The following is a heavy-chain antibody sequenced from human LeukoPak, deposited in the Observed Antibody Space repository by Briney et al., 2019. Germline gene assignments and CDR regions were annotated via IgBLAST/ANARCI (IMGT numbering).Heavy chain of an antibody. J-gene: IGHJ4*02. Sequence: PSETLSLTCAVYGGSFSGYYWSWIRQPPGKGLEWIGEINHSGSTNYNPSLKSRVTISVDTSKNQFSLKLSSVTAADTAVYYCARGHYVLDYWGQGTLVTVSS. V-gene: IGHV4-34*01. CDR2: INHSGST. CDR3: ARGHYVLDY. D-gene: IGHD2/OR15-2a*01. CDR1: GGSFSGYY.